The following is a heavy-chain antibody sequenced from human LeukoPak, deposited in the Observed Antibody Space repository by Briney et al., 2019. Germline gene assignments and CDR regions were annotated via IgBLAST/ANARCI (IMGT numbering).Heavy chain of an antibody. CDR1: GGSISAYY. V-gene: IGHV4-59*01. J-gene: IGHJ3*02. Sequence: SETLSLTWTVSGGSISAYYWSWIRQSPGKGLEWFGYIYNSGSNYNPSLKRRVTISLDTSRNQFSLKLSSVTAADTAVYFCARGGGYCSGGRCFLDAFNIWGQGTMVTVSS. CDR3: ARGGGYCSGGRCFLDAFNI. CDR2: IYNSGS. D-gene: IGHD2-15*01.